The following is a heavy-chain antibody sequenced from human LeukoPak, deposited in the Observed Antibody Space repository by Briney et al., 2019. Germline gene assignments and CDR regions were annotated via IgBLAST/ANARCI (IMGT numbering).Heavy chain of an antibody. CDR3: ARAPDYYGSGSGWFDP. D-gene: IGHD3-10*01. V-gene: IGHV1-3*01. J-gene: IGHJ5*02. CDR1: GYTFINYP. CDR2: INADNGNT. Sequence: ASVKVSCKASGYTFINYPMHWVRQAPGQRLEWMGWINADNGNTKYSQKFQGRVIITRDTSASTAYMELSSLRSEDTAVYYCARAPDYYGSGSGWFDPWGQGTLVTVSS.